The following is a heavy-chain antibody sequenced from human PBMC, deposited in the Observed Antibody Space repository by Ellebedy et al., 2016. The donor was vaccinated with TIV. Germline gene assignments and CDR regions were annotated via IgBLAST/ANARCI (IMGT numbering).Heavy chain of an antibody. CDR3: ASERRENSGYFDY. V-gene: IGHV4-30-2*01. CDR1: GGSISSGVYS. Sequence: SETLSLTXAVSGGSISSGVYSWTWIRQPPGKGLEWIGYIYDSGSTYSNPSLKSRVTISVDRSKNQFSLQLNSVTAADTAVYYCASERRENSGYFDYWGQGTLVTVPS. D-gene: IGHD3-22*01. J-gene: IGHJ4*02. CDR2: IYDSGST.